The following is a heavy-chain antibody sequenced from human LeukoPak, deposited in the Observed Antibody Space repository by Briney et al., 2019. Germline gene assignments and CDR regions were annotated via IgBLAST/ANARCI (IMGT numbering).Heavy chain of an antibody. CDR2: SSSTSSYK. Sequence: GGSLRLSCAGSGFTFNSYTMRWVRQAPGRGLEWVSCSSSTSSYKYYADSVKGRFTISRDNAKNSLYLQMNSLRAEDTAVYYCVRETTTTFGVVPFYFDYWGQGTLVTVSS. D-gene: IGHD3-3*01. CDR1: GFTFNSYT. V-gene: IGHV3-21*01. J-gene: IGHJ4*02. CDR3: VRETTTTFGVVPFYFDY.